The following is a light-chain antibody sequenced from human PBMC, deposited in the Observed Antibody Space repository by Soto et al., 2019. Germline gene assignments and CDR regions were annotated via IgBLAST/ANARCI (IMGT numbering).Light chain of an antibody. CDR3: QRSYSIPYT. CDR2: VVS. Sequence: DIQLTQSPSSLSASVGDRVTITCRASQTISRNLNWYQQKPGEAPKLLMYVVSSLQGGVPSRFSGSESGTDYTLTISSLQPDDFATYYCQRSYSIPYTFGQGTKLEIK. J-gene: IGKJ2*01. V-gene: IGKV1-39*01. CDR1: QTISRN.